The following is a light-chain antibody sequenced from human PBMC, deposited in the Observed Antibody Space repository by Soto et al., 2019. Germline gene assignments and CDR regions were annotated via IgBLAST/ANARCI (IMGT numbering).Light chain of an antibody. CDR1: RSILSTSNNKNY. Sequence: DTVMTQSPDSLAVSLGERATINCRSSRSILSTSNNKNYLSWYQQKPGQPPKLLVYWASTRESGVPDRFSGSGSETDFTLTISSLQAEDVAVYYCQQYFNTPFTFGPGTKVEIK. CDR3: QQYFNTPFT. J-gene: IGKJ3*01. V-gene: IGKV4-1*01. CDR2: WAS.